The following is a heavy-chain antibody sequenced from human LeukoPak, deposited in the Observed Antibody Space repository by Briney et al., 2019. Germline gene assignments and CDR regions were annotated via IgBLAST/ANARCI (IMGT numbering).Heavy chain of an antibody. CDR3: AKVLKNYSSSRGYFDY. Sequence: GGSLRLSCAASGFTFDDYAKHWVRQAPGKGLEWVSGISWNSGSIGYADSVKGRFTISRDNAKNSLYLQMNSLRAEDTALYYCAKVLKNYSSSRGYFDYWGQGTLVTVSS. D-gene: IGHD6-13*01. CDR2: ISWNSGSI. CDR1: GFTFDDYA. J-gene: IGHJ4*02. V-gene: IGHV3-9*01.